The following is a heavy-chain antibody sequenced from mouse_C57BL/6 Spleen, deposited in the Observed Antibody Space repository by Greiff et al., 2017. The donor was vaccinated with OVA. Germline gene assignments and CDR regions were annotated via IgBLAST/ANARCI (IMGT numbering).Heavy chain of an antibody. CDR2: INPSNGGT. Sequence: QVQLQQPGTELVKPGASVKLSCKASGHTFTSYWMHWVKQRPGQGLEWIGNINPSNGGTNYNEKFKSKATLTVDKSSSTAYMQHSSLTSEDSAVYYCARSLLYDSLSYYFDYWGQGTTLTVSS. J-gene: IGHJ2*01. CDR3: ARSLLYDSLSYYFDY. CDR1: GHTFTSYW. V-gene: IGHV1-53*01. D-gene: IGHD2-4*01.